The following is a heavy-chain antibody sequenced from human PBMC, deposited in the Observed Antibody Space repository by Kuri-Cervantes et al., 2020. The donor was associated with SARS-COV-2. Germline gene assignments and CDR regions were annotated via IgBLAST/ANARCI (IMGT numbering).Heavy chain of an antibody. CDR2: ISSSSSYI. D-gene: IGHD5-18*01. J-gene: IGHJ4*02. CDR1: GFTFSSYS. V-gene: IGHV3-21*01. CDR3: ARALHTAMVKKLDY. Sequence: GESLKISCAASGFTFSSYSMNWVRQAPGKGLEWVSSISSSSSYIYYADSVKGRFTISRDNAKNSLYLQMNSLRAEDTAVYYCARALHTAMVKKLDYWSQGTLVTVSS.